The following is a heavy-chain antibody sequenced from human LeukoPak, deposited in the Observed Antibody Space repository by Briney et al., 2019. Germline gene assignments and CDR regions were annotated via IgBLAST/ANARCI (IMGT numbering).Heavy chain of an antibody. Sequence: ASVKVSCKTSGYTFTGYYMHWVRQAPGQGLEWMGWINPNSGGTNYAQKFQGGVTMTRDTSISTAYMELSRLRSDDTAVYYCARIRYYYDSSGYYGWWGQGTLVTVSS. CDR2: INPNSGGT. CDR1: GYTFTGYY. J-gene: IGHJ4*02. V-gene: IGHV1-2*02. D-gene: IGHD3-22*01. CDR3: ARIRYYYDSSGYYGW.